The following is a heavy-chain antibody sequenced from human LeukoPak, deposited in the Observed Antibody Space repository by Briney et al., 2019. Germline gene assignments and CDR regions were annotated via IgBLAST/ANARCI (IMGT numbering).Heavy chain of an antibody. CDR2: IYYSGST. CDR3: ARAEYYFDY. J-gene: IGHJ4*02. Sequence: SETLSLTCTVSGGSVSSYYWSWIRLPPGKGLEWIGYIYYSGSTNYNPSLKSRVTISVDTSKNQFSLKLSSVTAADTAVYYCARAEYYFDYWGQGTLVTVSS. CDR1: GGSVSSYY. V-gene: IGHV4-59*02.